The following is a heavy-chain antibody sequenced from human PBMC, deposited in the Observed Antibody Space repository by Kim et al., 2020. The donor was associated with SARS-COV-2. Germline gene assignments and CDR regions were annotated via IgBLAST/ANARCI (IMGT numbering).Heavy chain of an antibody. Sequence: GGSLRLSCATSGFTFSNVWMAWVRQAPGKGLEWVGQIKSKTDGGTTAYAAPVKDRFIISRDDSKNTVYLQMNSLKTEDTAVYYCSTGNPLKGVWGSSRLYYLDYGGQGILVTVSS. D-gene: IGHD3-16*01. J-gene: IGHJ4*02. CDR2: IKSKTDGGTT. V-gene: IGHV3-15*01. CDR3: STGNPLKGVWGSSRLYYLDY. CDR1: GFTFSNVW.